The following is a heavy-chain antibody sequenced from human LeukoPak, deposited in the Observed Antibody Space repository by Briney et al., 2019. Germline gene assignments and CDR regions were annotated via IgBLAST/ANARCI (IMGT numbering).Heavy chain of an antibody. CDR3: ARDSLFCTGSSCYSKYFDY. D-gene: IGHD2-15*01. V-gene: IGHV3-48*03. CDR2: ISSSGGTI. Sequence: PGGSLRLSCAASGFTFSSYEMNWVRQAPGKGLEWISHISSSGGTIYYADSVNGRFIISRDNARNSPYLQMNSLRAEDTAVYFCARDSLFCTGSSCYSKYFDYWGQGTLVTVSS. CDR1: GFTFSSYE. J-gene: IGHJ4*02.